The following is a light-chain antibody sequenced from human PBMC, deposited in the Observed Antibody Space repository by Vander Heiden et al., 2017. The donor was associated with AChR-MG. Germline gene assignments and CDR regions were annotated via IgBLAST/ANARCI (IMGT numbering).Light chain of an antibody. CDR1: QDISNY. CDR3: QQYDNLPLT. V-gene: IGKV1-33*01. CDR2: DAS. Sequence: EIQMTQSPSSLSASVGDRVTITCQASQDISNYLNWYQQKPVKAPKLLIYDASNLETGVPSRFSGSGSGTDFTFTISSLQPEDIATYYCQQYDNLPLTFGGETKVEIK. J-gene: IGKJ4*01.